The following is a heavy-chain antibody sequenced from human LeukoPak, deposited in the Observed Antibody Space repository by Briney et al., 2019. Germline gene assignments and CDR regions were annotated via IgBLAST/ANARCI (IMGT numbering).Heavy chain of an antibody. CDR1: GFTFSSYS. J-gene: IGHJ6*03. CDR2: ISSSSSYI. V-gene: IGHV3-21*01. CDR3: ARDLPLSYYYYMDV. Sequence: GGSLRLSCAASGFTFSSYSMNWVRQAPGKGLEWVSSISSSSSYIYYADSVKGRFTISRDNAKNSLYLQMNSLRAEDTAVYYCARDLPLSYYYYMDVWGKGTTVTVSS.